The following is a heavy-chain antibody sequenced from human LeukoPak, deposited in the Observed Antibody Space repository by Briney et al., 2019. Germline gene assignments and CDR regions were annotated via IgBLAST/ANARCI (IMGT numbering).Heavy chain of an antibody. Sequence: GGSLRLSCTASGFTFGDYAMNWVRQAPGKGLEWVGFIRSKTYGGTTEYAASVKGRFSISRDDSKSIAYLQMNSLKTEDTAVYYCTRDYGTAERYYGMDVWGQGTTVTVSS. D-gene: IGHD2-21*02. CDR3: TRDYGTAERYYGMDV. CDR2: IRSKTYGGTT. J-gene: IGHJ6*02. CDR1: GFTFGDYA. V-gene: IGHV3-49*04.